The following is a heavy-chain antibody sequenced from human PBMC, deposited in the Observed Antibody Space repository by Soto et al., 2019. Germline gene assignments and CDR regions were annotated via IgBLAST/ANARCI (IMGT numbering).Heavy chain of an antibody. J-gene: IGHJ5*02. CDR2: IYHSGST. CDR3: ARDDSSGNNWFDP. Sequence: SETLSLTCAVSGGSISSSNWWSWVRQPPGKGLEWIGEIYHSGSTNYNPSLKSRVTISVDTSKNQFSLKLSSVTAADTAVYYCARDDSSGNNWFDPWGQGTLVTVSS. D-gene: IGHD6-19*01. CDR1: GGSISSSNW. V-gene: IGHV4-4*02.